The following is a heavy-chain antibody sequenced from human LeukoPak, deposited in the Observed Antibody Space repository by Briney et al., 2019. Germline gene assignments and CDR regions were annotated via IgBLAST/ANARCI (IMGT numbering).Heavy chain of an antibody. D-gene: IGHD3-9*01. J-gene: IGHJ6*02. CDR2: ISAYNGNT. V-gene: IGHV1-18*01. CDR3: ARVGWDYDILTGYQYYYYGMDV. CDR1: GYTFTSYG. Sequence: GASVKVSCKASGYTFTSYGISWVRQAPGQGLEWMGWISAYNGNTNYAQKLRGRVTMTTDTSTSTAYMELRSLRSDDTAVYYCARVGWDYDILTGYQYYYYGMDVWAKGPRSPSP.